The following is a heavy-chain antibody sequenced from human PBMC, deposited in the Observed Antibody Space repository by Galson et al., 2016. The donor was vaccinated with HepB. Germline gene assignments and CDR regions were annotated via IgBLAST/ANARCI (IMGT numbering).Heavy chain of an antibody. J-gene: IGHJ6*02. V-gene: IGHV2-70*01. CDR2: IDWDEDK. CDR3: ARMKNYFYGRDV. Sequence: PALVKPTQTLTLTCTFSGFSLSTSGMCVSWIRQPPGKALEWLALIDWDEDKYYSTSLKTSLTISKDTPKIQVVLTMTNMDPVDTATYYCARMKNYFYGRDVGGQGTTVTVSS. CDR1: GFSLSTSGMC.